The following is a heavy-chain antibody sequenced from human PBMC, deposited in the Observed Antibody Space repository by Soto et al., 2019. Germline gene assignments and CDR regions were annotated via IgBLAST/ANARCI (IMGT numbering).Heavy chain of an antibody. CDR1: GFTFNNAW. D-gene: IGHD3-16*02. CDR3: STDRLFILDGYHWFDY. Sequence: GGSLRLSCATSGFTFNNAWMTWVRQVPGKGLEWVGRIKTKNEGGTTDYAAPVKGRFTISRDESNNTLYLQMNSLKTEDTGVYYCSTDRLFILDGYHWFDYWGQGTLVTVSA. CDR2: IKTKNEGGTT. V-gene: IGHV3-15*07. J-gene: IGHJ4*02.